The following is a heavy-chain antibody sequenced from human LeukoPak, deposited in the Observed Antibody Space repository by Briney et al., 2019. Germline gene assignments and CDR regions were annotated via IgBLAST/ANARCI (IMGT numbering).Heavy chain of an antibody. Sequence: QTGGSLRLSCAASGFTFSSYAMSWVRQAPGKGLEWVSAISGSGGSTYYADSVKGRFTISRDNSKNTLYLQMNSLRAEDTAVYYCAKPQIHDYVFTYWGQGTLVTVSS. J-gene: IGHJ4*02. D-gene: IGHD3-16*01. V-gene: IGHV3-23*01. CDR2: ISGSGGST. CDR1: GFTFSSYA. CDR3: AKPQIHDYVFTY.